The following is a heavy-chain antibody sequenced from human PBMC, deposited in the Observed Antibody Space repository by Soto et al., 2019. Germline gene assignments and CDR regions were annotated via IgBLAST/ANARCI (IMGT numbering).Heavy chain of an antibody. J-gene: IGHJ6*02. CDR2: ISGGSGDT. CDR1: GFTFSSYY. V-gene: IGHV3-23*01. CDR3: AKRYSSAWGVGMDV. Sequence: GGSLRLSCAASGFTFSSYYMNWVRQAPGKGLEWVSTISGGSGDTNYADSVKGRFTISRDNSKNTLYLQMNGLRVEDTAVYYCAKRYSSAWGVGMDVWGQGTTVTVSS. D-gene: IGHD6-19*01.